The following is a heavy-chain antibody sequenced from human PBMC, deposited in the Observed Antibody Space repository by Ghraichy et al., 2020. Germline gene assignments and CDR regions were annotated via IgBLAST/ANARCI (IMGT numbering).Heavy chain of an antibody. Sequence: ASVKVSCKASGYTFTGYYMHWVRQAPGQGLEWMGWINPNSGGTNYAQKFQGWVTMTRDTSISTAYMELSRLRSDDTAVYYCARSLARDYYGSGRPIPYYYGMDVWGQGTTVTVSS. V-gene: IGHV1-2*04. D-gene: IGHD3-10*01. J-gene: IGHJ6*02. CDR1: GYTFTGYY. CDR2: INPNSGGT. CDR3: ARSLARDYYGSGRPIPYYYGMDV.